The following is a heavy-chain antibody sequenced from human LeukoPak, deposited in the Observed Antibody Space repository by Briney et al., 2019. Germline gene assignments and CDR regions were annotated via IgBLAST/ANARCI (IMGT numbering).Heavy chain of an antibody. Sequence: PGGSLRLSCAASGFTFSSYAMSWVRQAPGKGLEWVSSISGNGDYTFYAGSVEGRFTISRDNSKNTLYLQMNSLRAEDTAIYYCAKDRPNYYESNGHYYRRDGDYWGQGALVTVSS. V-gene: IGHV3-23*01. CDR3: AKDRPNYYESNGHYYRRDGDY. CDR1: GFTFSSYA. J-gene: IGHJ4*02. CDR2: ISGNGDYT. D-gene: IGHD3-22*01.